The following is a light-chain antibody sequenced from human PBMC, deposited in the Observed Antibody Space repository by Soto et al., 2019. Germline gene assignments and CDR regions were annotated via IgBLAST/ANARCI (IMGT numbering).Light chain of an antibody. J-gene: IGKJ1*01. Sequence: DIQMTQSPSTLSASVGDRVTITCRASQSINSWLAWYQQKPGKAPKLLIYKASSLESGVPSRFSGSGSGTEFTLTISSLQPDDFATYYCQQYNSYLVAFGQGTKVESK. V-gene: IGKV1-5*03. CDR2: KAS. CDR3: QQYNSYLVA. CDR1: QSINSW.